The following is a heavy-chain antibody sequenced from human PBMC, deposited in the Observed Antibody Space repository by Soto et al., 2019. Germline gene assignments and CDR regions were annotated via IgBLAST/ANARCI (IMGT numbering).Heavy chain of an antibody. Sequence: ASVKVSCKASGYTFTSYAMHWVRQAPGQRLEWMGWIKAGNGNTKYSQKFQGRVTITRDTSASTAYIELSSLRSEDTAVYYCVREVLPAAQGRFLEWLLPYDWFDPWGQGTLVTVSS. CDR2: IKAGNGNT. CDR3: VREVLPAAQGRFLEWLLPYDWFDP. CDR1: GYTFTSYA. V-gene: IGHV1-3*01. D-gene: IGHD3-3*01. J-gene: IGHJ5*02.